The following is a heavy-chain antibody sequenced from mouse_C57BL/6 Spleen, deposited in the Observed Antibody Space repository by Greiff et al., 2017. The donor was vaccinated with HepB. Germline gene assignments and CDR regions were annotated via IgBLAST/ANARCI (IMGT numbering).Heavy chain of an antibody. Sequence: EVKVEESGEGLVKPGGSLKLSCAASGFTFSSYAMSWVRQTPEKRLEWVAYISSGGDYIYYADTVKGRFTISRDNARNTLYLQMSSLKSEDTAMYYCTQIYYGYERFAYWGQGTLVTVSA. CDR3: TQIYYGYERFAY. CDR2: ISSGGDYI. V-gene: IGHV5-9-1*02. CDR1: GFTFSSYA. J-gene: IGHJ3*01. D-gene: IGHD2-2*01.